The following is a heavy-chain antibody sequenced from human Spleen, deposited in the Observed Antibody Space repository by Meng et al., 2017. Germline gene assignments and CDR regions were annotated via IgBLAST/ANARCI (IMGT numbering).Heavy chain of an antibody. CDR2: INHSGST. V-gene: IGHV4-34*01. J-gene: IGHJ4*02. D-gene: IGHD4-11*01. CDR3: ARGPTTMAHDFDY. Sequence: VQPQEWGAGLLKPSGALSLTCVVSGGSFSDYYWSWIRQPPGKGLEWIGEINHSGSTNYNPSLESRATISVDTSQNNLSLKLSSVTAADSAVYYCARGPTTMAHDFDYWGQGTLVTVSS. CDR1: GGSFSDYY.